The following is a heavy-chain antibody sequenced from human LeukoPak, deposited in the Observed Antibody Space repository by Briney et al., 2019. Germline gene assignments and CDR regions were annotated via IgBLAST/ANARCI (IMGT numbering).Heavy chain of an antibody. CDR3: ASWPRYAFDI. J-gene: IGHJ3*02. CDR1: GFTFSSYW. Sequence: GGSLRLSCAASGFTFSSYWMSWVRQAPGKGLEWVANIKQDGSEKYYVDSVKGRFTISRDNARNSLYLQMNSLRAEDTAVYFCASWPRYAFDIWGQGTMVTVSS. CDR2: IKQDGSEK. V-gene: IGHV3-7*01.